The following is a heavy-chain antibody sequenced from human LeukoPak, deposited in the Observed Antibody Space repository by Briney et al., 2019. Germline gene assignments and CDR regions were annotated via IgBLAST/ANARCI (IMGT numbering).Heavy chain of an antibody. J-gene: IGHJ4*02. V-gene: IGHV1-2*06. CDR3: ARVEYQLLYRPTPHFDY. Sequence: GASVKVSCKASGGTFISYAITWVRQAPGQGLEWVGRINPNSGDTNSPQKFLGRVTITRDTAISTAYMELSRLRSDDTAVYYCARVEYQLLYRPTPHFDYWGQGTLVTVSS. CDR1: GGTFISYA. CDR2: INPNSGDT. D-gene: IGHD2-2*02.